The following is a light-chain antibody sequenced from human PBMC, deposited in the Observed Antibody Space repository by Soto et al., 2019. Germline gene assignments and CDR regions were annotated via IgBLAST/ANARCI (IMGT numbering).Light chain of an antibody. V-gene: IGKV3-15*01. CDR2: GAS. J-gene: IGKJ4*01. Sequence: EIVMTQSPATLSVSPGERATLSCRASKRVNSNLAWYQQKPGQAPRFVIYGASTRATGIPARFSGSGSGTEFTLTISRLQSEDFAVYYCQQYNDWPLTFGGGTKVEIK. CDR1: KRVNSN. CDR3: QQYNDWPLT.